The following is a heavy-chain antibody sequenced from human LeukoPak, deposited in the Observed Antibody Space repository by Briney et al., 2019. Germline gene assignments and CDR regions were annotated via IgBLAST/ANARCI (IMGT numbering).Heavy chain of an antibody. Sequence: GGSLRLSCAASGFTFGDHFMDWVRQAPGKGLEWVGRIRKKPNSYTTEYAASVKGRFTFSRDDSKNSLYLQMNSLETEDTAVYYCARVSATTGATDALDFWGQGTMVTVSS. CDR2: IRKKPNSYTT. CDR3: ARVSATTGATDALDF. J-gene: IGHJ3*01. D-gene: IGHD1-1*01. CDR1: GFTFGDHF. V-gene: IGHV3-72*01.